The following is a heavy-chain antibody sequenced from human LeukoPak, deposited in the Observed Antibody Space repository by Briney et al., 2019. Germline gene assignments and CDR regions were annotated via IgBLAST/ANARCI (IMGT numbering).Heavy chain of an antibody. CDR2: IYYSGRT. Sequence: SETLSLTCTVSGASISSYYWSWIRQSPGKGLEWIGYIYYSGRTNYNPSLKSRVTISIDTSKNQFSLKLSSVTAADTAVYYCARVMSNYDSSGYYGPVVDYWGQGTLVTVSS. V-gene: IGHV4-59*12. CDR3: ARVMSNYDSSGYYGPVVDY. CDR1: GASISSYY. D-gene: IGHD3-22*01. J-gene: IGHJ4*02.